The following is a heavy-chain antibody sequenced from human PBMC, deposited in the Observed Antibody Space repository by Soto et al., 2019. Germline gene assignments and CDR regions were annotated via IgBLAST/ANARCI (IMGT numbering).Heavy chain of an antibody. J-gene: IGHJ4*02. CDR2: VGSDGRGA. CDR3: ARDGLMHGPDMDQ. CDR1: GFTFSNYW. V-gene: IGHV3-74*01. D-gene: IGHD3-16*01. Sequence: EVQLVESGGGLVQPGGSVRLSCAASGFTFSNYWMHWVRQTPGKGLVWVSRVGSDGRGATYADSVKGRFTISRDNAKNTLYLQRASLRIDDTAMYHCARDGLMHGPDMDQWGQGILVTVS.